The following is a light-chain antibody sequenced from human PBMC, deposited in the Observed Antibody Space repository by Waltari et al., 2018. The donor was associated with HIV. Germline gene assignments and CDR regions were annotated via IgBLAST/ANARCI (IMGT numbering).Light chain of an antibody. V-gene: IGLV2-14*01. CDR2: EVT. CDR3: TSYISGTSPV. Sequence: QSALTQPASVSGSPGQSITISCDLNDNEYVSWYQRHPGKAPKVIIYEVTNRPSGLYNRFAGSKSGNTATLTISGLQPEDEADYFCTSYISGTSPVFGRGTRVTVL. J-gene: IGLJ2*01. CDR1: DLNDNEY.